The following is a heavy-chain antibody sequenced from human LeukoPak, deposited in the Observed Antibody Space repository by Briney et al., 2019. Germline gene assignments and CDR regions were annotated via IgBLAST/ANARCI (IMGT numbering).Heavy chain of an antibody. CDR3: ARHFPYCGGDCPYYYMDV. CDR2: IYSSETT. V-gene: IGHV4-4*09. J-gene: IGHJ6*03. CDR1: GASISSDY. Sequence: SENLSLTCSVSGASISSDYWSWIRQPPGKGLEWIGNIYSSETTKYNPSLRSRATISGDTSKNQFSLKLSSVTAADTAVYYCARHFPYCGGDCPYYYMDVWGKGTTVTVSS. D-gene: IGHD2-21*02.